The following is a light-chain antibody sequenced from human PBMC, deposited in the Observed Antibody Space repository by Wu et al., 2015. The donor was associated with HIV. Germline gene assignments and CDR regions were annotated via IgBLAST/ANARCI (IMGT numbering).Light chain of an antibody. CDR3: QQRGNWPLT. V-gene: IGKV3-11*01. J-gene: IGKJ4*01. CDR2: DAS. CDR1: QSISSY. Sequence: EIVLTQSPATLSLSPGERATLSCRASQSISSYLAWYQQKPGQAPRLLIYDASNRATGIPARFQWQWGSGTDFTLTISSLEPEDFAVYYCQQRGNWPLTFGGGTKCRSN.